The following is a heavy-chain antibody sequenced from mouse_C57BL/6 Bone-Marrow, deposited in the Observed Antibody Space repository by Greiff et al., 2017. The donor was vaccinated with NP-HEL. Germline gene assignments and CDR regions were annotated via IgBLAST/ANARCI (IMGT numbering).Heavy chain of an antibody. Sequence: QVQLQQPGAELVKPGASVKLSCKASGYTFTSYWMHWVKQRPGQGLEWIGMIHPNSGSTNYNEKFKSKATLTVDKSSSTAYMQLSSLTSEDSAVYYCARGSTIVTTNLAYWGQGTLVTVSA. CDR3: ARGSTIVTTNLAY. D-gene: IGHD2-5*01. CDR1: GYTFTSYW. V-gene: IGHV1-64*01. J-gene: IGHJ3*01. CDR2: IHPNSGST.